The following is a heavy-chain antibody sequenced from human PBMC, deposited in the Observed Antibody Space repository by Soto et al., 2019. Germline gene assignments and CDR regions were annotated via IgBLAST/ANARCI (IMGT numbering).Heavy chain of an antibody. J-gene: IGHJ4*02. V-gene: IGHV1-2*02. CDR3: VRDGLVSSARYYFDY. CDR2: INPKSGGT. Sequence: ASVKVSCKASGYTFTDCYVHWVRQAPGQGLDWMGWINPKSGGTNIAQRFKGRVNMTRDMSISTVYMEMNRLKSDDTAVYYCVRDGLVSSARYYFDYWGQGTLVTVSS. D-gene: IGHD6-13*01. CDR1: GYTFTDCY.